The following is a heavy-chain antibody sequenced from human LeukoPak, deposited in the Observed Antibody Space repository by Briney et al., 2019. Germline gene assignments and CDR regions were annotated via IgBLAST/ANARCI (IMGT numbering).Heavy chain of an antibody. CDR1: GFTFSSYA. CDR3: AKDQEPPWPFFDY. CDR2: ISGSGGST. Sequence: SGGSLRPSCAASGFTFSSYAMSWVRQAPGKGLEWVSAISGSGGSTYYADSVKGRFTISRDNSKNTLYLQMNSLRAEDTAVYYCAKDQEPPWPFFDYWGQGTLVTVSS. D-gene: IGHD1-26*01. J-gene: IGHJ4*02. V-gene: IGHV3-23*01.